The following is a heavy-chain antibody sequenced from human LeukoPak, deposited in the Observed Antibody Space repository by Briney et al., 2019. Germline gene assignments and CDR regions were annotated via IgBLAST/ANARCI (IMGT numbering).Heavy chain of an antibody. CDR1: GFTFSNYA. D-gene: IGHD3-10*01. Sequence: PGGSLRLSCAACGFTFSNYAMSWVRQAPGKGLEWVSTISGSGGSTYYADSVKGRFTISRDNAKNSLYLQMNSLRAEDTAVYYCARAANYYGSGSYWYYYYMDVWGKGTTVTVSS. CDR2: ISGSGGST. CDR3: ARAANYYGSGSYWYYYYMDV. V-gene: IGHV3-23*01. J-gene: IGHJ6*03.